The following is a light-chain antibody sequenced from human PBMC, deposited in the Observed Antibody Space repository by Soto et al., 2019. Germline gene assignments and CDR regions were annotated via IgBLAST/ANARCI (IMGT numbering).Light chain of an antibody. CDR1: QSVLHSSNNKNY. CDR3: QQYYGTLWT. CDR2: WAS. J-gene: IGKJ1*01. V-gene: IGKV4-1*01. Sequence: DIVMTQSPDSLAVSLGERASINCKSSQSVLHSSNNKNYLAWCQQKPGQPPKLLIYWASTRESGVPDRFSGSGSGTDFTLTISSLQAEDVAVYFCQQYYGTLWTFGQGTKVEIK.